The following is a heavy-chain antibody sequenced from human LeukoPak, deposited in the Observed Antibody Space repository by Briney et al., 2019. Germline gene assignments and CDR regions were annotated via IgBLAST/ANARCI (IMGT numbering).Heavy chain of an antibody. D-gene: IGHD6-25*01. J-gene: IGHJ4*02. CDR2: ISGSSSYI. V-gene: IGHV3-21*01. CDR3: TAAWSNFDV. Sequence: GGSLRLSCAASGFTFSTYNMTWVRQAPGKGLVWVSSISGSSSYIYYADSVRGRFTISRDNAKTSLYLQMNSLRPEDTAIYYCTAAWSNFDVWGQGILVAVSS. CDR1: GFTFSTYN.